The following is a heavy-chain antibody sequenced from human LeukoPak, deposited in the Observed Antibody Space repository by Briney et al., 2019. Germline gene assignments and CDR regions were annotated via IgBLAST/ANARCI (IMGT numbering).Heavy chain of an antibody. CDR1: GGSISSGSYY. CDR2: IYTSGST. Sequence: SETLSLTCTVSGGSISSGSYYWSWIRQPAGKGLEWLGRIYTSGSTNYNPSLKSRVTISVDTSKNQFSLKLSSVTAADTAVYYCARGHGYVWGSYLKAAWGQGTLVTVSS. D-gene: IGHD3-16*02. V-gene: IGHV4-61*02. CDR3: ARGHGYVWGSYLKAA. J-gene: IGHJ5*02.